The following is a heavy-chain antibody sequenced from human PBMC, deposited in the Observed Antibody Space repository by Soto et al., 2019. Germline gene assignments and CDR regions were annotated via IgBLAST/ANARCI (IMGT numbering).Heavy chain of an antibody. V-gene: IGHV3-11*01. CDR1: GFRFSDHY. D-gene: IGHD3-10*01. CDR2: ISSGGTTM. Sequence: QVQLVESGGGLVEPGGSLRLSCAASGFRFSDHYMTWIRQAPGKGLEWVSKISSGGTTMYYADSVKGRFTVSRDNAQNSLYLQRNGWRAEDPAVYYWAGAHYYYGSAFWGRGTRFTVPS. J-gene: IGHJ4*02. CDR3: AGAHYYYGSAF.